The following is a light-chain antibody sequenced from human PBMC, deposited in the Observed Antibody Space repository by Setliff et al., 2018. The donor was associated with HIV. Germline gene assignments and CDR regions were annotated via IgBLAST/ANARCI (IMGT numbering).Light chain of an antibody. CDR3: SSYTSIYTYV. Sequence: QSVLTQPRSVSGSPGQSVTISCTGTSSDVGGYNYVSWYQQHPGKAPKLMIYDVSKRPSGVPDRFSGSKSGNTASLTISGLQAEDEADYYCSSYTSIYTYVFGTGTKVTVL. CDR2: DVS. J-gene: IGLJ1*01. CDR1: SSDVGGYNY. V-gene: IGLV2-11*01.